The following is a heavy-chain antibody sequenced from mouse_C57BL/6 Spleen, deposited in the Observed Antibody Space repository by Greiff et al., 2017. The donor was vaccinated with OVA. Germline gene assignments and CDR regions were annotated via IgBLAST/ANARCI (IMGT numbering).Heavy chain of an antibody. Sequence: EVQLQQSGAELVRPGASVKLSCTASGFNIKDYYMHWVKQRPEQGLEWIGRIDPEDGDTEYAPKFQGKATMTADTSSNTAYLQLSSLTSEDTAVYYCTTVPGDYGSSYGCAYWGQGTLVTVSA. CDR3: TTVPGDYGSSYGCAY. CDR1: GFNIKDYY. D-gene: IGHD1-1*01. J-gene: IGHJ3*01. CDR2: IDPEDGDT. V-gene: IGHV14-1*01.